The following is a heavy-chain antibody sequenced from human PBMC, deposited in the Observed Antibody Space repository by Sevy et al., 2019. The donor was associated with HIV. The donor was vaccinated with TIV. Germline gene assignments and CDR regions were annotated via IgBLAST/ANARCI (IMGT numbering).Heavy chain of an antibody. V-gene: IGHV3-48*02. D-gene: IGHD2-21*02. CDR3: ARTCGGDCYSRDAFDI. Sequence: GGSLRLSCAASGFTFSSYSMNWVRQAPGKGLEWVSSISSSSSTIYYADSVKGRFTISRDNAKNSLYLQMNSLRDEDTAVYYCARTCGGDCYSRDAFDIWGQGTMVTVSS. CDR1: GFTFSSYS. CDR2: ISSSSSTI. J-gene: IGHJ3*02.